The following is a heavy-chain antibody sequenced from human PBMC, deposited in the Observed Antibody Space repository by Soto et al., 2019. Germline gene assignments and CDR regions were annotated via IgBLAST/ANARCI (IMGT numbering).Heavy chain of an antibody. CDR2: IYPGDSDT. Sequence: GESLKISCKGSGYSFTSYWIGWVRQMPGKGLEWMGIIYPGDSDTSYSPSFQGQVTISADKSISTAYLQWSSLKASDTAMYYCARLRDCSSTSCYDYYYYMDVWGKGTTVTVSS. D-gene: IGHD2-2*01. CDR1: GYSFTSYW. J-gene: IGHJ6*03. CDR3: ARLRDCSSTSCYDYYYYMDV. V-gene: IGHV5-51*01.